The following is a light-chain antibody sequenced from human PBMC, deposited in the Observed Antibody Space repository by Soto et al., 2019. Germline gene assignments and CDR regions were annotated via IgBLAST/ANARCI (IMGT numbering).Light chain of an antibody. CDR3: LQHYSWPWT. CDR1: QSVSGY. J-gene: IGKJ1*01. V-gene: IGKV3-15*01. Sequence: EIVMTQSPSTLSVSPGETVTLSCRASQSVSGYLDWFHQKPGQAPRLVLLRIFTRAIGVPARFSGSGSETEFTLTISGLQSEDSGVYYCLQHYSWPWTFGQGTKVDIK. CDR2: RIF.